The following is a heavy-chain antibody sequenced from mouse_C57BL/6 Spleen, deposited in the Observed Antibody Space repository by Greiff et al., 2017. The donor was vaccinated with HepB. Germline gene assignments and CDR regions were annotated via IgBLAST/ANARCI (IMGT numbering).Heavy chain of an antibody. J-gene: IGHJ2*01. CDR1: GYSITSGYY. CDR2: ISYDGSN. CDR3: ARDRGGYYDYFDY. Sequence: VQLQQSGPGLVKPSQSLSLTCSVTGYSITSGYYWNWIRQFPGNKLEWMGYISYDGSNNYNPSLKNRISITRDTSKNQFFLKLNSVTTEDTATYYCARDRGGYYDYFDYWGQGTTLTVSS. V-gene: IGHV3-6*01. D-gene: IGHD2-3*01.